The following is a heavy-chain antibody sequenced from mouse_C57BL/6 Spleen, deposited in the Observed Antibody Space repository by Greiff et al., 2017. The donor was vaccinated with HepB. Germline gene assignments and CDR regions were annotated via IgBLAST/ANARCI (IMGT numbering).Heavy chain of an antibody. CDR3: ARNFYYGNYAMDY. CDR2: ISSGSSTI. J-gene: IGHJ4*01. V-gene: IGHV5-17*01. CDR1: GFTFSDYG. Sequence: VQRVESGGGLVKPGGSLKLSCAASGFTFSDYGMHWVRQAPEKGLEWVAYISSGSSTIYYADTVKGRFTISRDNAKNTLFLQMTSLRSEDTAMYYCARNFYYGNYAMDYWGKGTSVTVSS. D-gene: IGHD2-1*01.